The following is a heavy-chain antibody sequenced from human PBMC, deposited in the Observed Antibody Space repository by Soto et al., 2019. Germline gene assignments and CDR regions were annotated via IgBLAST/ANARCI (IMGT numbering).Heavy chain of an antibody. J-gene: IGHJ5*02. CDR1: GGSISSGGYS. CDR2: IYYSGST. D-gene: IGHD1-26*01. V-gene: IGHV4-61*08. Sequence: SETLSLTCAVSGGSISSGGYSWSWIRQPPGKGLEWIGAIYYSGSTNYNPSLKSRVTISVDTSKNQFSLKLSSVTAADTAVYYCARGDPDNWFDPWGQGTLVTGSS. CDR3: ARGDPDNWFDP.